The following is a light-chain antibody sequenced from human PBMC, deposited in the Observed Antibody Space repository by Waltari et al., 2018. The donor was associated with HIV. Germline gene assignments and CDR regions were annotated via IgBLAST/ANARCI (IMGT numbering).Light chain of an antibody. CDR1: NIGMKT. J-gene: IGLJ2*01. V-gene: IGLV3-21*01. CDR2: DDS. CDR3: QVWEPTGDHVV. Sequence: SYVLTQEAEVSAAPGKTARITCGGNNIGMKTVHWSQQKSGQAPVRVMYDDSNRPSGTPERFSGSNAGNTATLIISRVEVGDEADYYCQVWEPTGDHVVFGGGSKLIVL.